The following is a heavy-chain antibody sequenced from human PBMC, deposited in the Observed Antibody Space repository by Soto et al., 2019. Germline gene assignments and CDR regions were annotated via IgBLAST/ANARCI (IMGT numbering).Heavy chain of an antibody. CDR1: GGSFSSYA. D-gene: IGHD5-18*01. J-gene: IGHJ4*02. CDR2: IIPIFGTA. CDR3: AREKRDTAMVTDY. Sequence: SVKVYCKASGGSFSSYAISWVRQAPGQGLEWMGGIIPIFGTANYAQKFQGRVTITADKSTSTAYMELSSLRSEDTAVYYCAREKRDTAMVTDYWGQGTLVTVSS. V-gene: IGHV1-69*06.